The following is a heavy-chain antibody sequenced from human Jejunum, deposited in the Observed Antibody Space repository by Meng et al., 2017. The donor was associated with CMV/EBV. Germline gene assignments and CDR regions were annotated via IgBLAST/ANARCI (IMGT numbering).Heavy chain of an antibody. CDR3: ARRVGSGKYYFDY. Sequence: GGSLTGEKRARKRKHTGKGLEWIGEKKNSERINKKPKLKRGVTMTVDTSKNQFSLKLRSVTAADTAVYYCARRVGSGKYYFDYWSQGSLVTVSS. J-gene: IGHJ4*02. V-gene: IGHV4-34*01. CDR1: GGSLTGEK. D-gene: IGHD3-10*01. CDR2: KKNSERI.